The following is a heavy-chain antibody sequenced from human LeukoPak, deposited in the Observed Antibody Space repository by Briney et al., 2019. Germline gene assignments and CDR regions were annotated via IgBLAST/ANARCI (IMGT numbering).Heavy chain of an antibody. J-gene: IGHJ4*02. D-gene: IGHD2-21*01. V-gene: IGHV3-15*01. CDR2: IKSETDGGTT. Sequence: GGSLRLSCAASGFTFSNTWMNWVRQAPGKGLEWVGRIKSETDGGTTDYAAPVKGRFTISRDGSKNTLYLQMNSLKTEDTAVYYCTPYHIPDWGQGTLVTVSS. CDR3: TPYHIPD. CDR1: GFTFSNTW.